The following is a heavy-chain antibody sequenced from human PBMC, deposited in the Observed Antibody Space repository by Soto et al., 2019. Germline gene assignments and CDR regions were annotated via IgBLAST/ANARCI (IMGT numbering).Heavy chain of an antibody. CDR1: GGSISSYY. Sequence: PSETLSLTCTVSGGSISSYYWSWIRQPPGKGLEWIGYIYYNVNTNYNPSLKSRVTISVDTSKNQFSLKLSSVTAADTAVYYCATVREWYWGQGTLVTVS. J-gene: IGHJ4*02. CDR2: IYYNVNT. CDR3: ATVREWY. D-gene: IGHD3-3*01. V-gene: IGHV4-59*08.